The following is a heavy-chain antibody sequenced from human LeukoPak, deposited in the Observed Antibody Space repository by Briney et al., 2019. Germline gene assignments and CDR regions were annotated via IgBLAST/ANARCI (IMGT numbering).Heavy chain of an antibody. CDR3: AKSTHLLWAVFDY. D-gene: IGHD2-21*01. J-gene: IGHJ4*02. V-gene: IGHV3-23*01. Sequence: GGSLSLSCAASGFTFSSYAMSWVRQAPGKGLEWVSAISGSGGSTYYADSVKGRFTISRDNSKNTLYLQMNSLRAEDTAVYYCAKSTHLLWAVFDYWGQGTLVTVSS. CDR2: ISGSGGST. CDR1: GFTFSSYA.